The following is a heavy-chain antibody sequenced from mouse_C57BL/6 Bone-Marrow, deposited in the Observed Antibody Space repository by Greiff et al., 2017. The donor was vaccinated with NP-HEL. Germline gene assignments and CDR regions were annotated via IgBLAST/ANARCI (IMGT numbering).Heavy chain of an antibody. CDR3: ARHDYGGTSYFDY. D-gene: IGHD2-4*01. CDR2: ISSGGSYI. Sequence: EVQRVESGGDLVKPGGSLKLSCAASGFTFSSYGMSWVRQTPDKRLEWVATISSGGSYIYYPDSVKGRFTISRDNAKNTLYLQLSSLKSEDTAMYDCARHDYGGTSYFDYWGKGTTLTVSS. J-gene: IGHJ2*01. V-gene: IGHV5-6*01. CDR1: GFTFSSYG.